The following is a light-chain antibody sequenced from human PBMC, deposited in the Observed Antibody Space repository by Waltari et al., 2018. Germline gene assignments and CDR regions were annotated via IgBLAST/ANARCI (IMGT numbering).Light chain of an antibody. Sequence: DIQMTQSPSTLSASVGDSVTITCRPSQSVITWLAWYQQKPGNAPKLLIYMASRLEGGVPSRFSASGSGTEFTLTISSLQPDDFATYYCQQYKSSSYTFGQGTKLEI. CDR2: MAS. CDR3: QQYKSSSYT. J-gene: IGKJ2*01. CDR1: QSVITW. V-gene: IGKV1-5*03.